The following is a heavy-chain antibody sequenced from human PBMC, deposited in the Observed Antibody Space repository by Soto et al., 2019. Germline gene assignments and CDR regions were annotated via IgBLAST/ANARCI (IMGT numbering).Heavy chain of an antibody. CDR2: TRNKANSYTT. V-gene: IGHV3-72*01. J-gene: IGHJ6*03. Sequence: GGSLRLSCAASGFTFSDHYMDWVRQAPGKGLEWVGRTRNKANSYTTEYAASVKGRFTISRDDSKNSLYLQMNSLKTEDTAVYYCAREGVTMVRGVIVYYYMDVWGKGTTVTVSS. CDR3: AREGVTMVRGVIVYYYMDV. D-gene: IGHD3-10*01. CDR1: GFTFSDHY.